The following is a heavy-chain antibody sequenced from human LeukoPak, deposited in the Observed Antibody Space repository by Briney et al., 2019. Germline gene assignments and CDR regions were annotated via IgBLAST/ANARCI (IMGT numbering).Heavy chain of an antibody. D-gene: IGHD5-18*01. CDR3: ARVSRRGYSYGHFDY. V-gene: IGHV4-34*01. CDR1: GRSFSGYY. CDR2: INHSGST. Sequence: PSETLSLACAVYGRSFSGYYWSWIRQPPGKGLEWIGEINHSGSTNYNPSLKSRVTISVDTSKNQFSLKLSSVTAADTAVYYCARVSRRGYSYGHFDYWGQGTLVTVSS. J-gene: IGHJ4*02.